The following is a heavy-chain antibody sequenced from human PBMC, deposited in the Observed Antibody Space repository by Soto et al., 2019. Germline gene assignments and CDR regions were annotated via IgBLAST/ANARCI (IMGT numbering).Heavy chain of an antibody. CDR2: ISAYNGNT. J-gene: IGHJ4*02. CDR1: GYTFTSYG. Sequence: ASVKVSCKASGYTFTSYGISWVRQAPGQGLEWMGWISAYNGNTNYAQKLQGRVTMTTDTSTSTAYMELRSLRSDDTAVYYCAIDHADHYDFWSGYPYYFDYWGQGTLVSVSS. D-gene: IGHD3-3*01. CDR3: AIDHADHYDFWSGYPYYFDY. V-gene: IGHV1-18*01.